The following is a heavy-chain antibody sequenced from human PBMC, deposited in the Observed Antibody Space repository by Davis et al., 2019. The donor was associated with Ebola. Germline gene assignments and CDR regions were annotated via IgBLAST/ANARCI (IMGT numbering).Heavy chain of an antibody. CDR3: ARAGDSSGYLGAFDI. CDR1: GGSFSGYY. Sequence: MPSETLSLTCAVYGGSFSGYYWSWIRQPPRKGLEWIGEINHSGSTNYNPSLKSRVTISVDTSKNQFSLKLSSVTAADTAVYYCARAGDSSGYLGAFDIWGQGTMVTVSS. D-gene: IGHD3-22*01. J-gene: IGHJ3*02. V-gene: IGHV4-34*01. CDR2: INHSGST.